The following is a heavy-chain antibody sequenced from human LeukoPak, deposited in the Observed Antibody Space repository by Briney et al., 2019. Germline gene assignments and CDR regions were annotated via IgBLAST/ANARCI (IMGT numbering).Heavy chain of an antibody. CDR2: INHSGST. Sequence: PSETLSLTCTVSGGSISSYYWSWIRQPPGKGLEWIGEINHSGSTNYNPSLKSRVTISVDTSKNQFSLKLSSVTAADTAVYYCARFLSTQWLVRGDYFDYWGQGTLVTVSS. CDR3: ARFLSTQWLVRGDYFDY. V-gene: IGHV4-34*01. CDR1: GGSISSYY. D-gene: IGHD6-19*01. J-gene: IGHJ4*02.